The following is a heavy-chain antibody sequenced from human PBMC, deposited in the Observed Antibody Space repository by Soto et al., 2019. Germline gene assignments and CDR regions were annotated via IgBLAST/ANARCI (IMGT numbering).Heavy chain of an antibody. V-gene: IGHV3-23*01. CDR1: GFTFSSYA. CDR3: AKDWLAVRGEPPTD. Sequence: EVQLLESGGGLVQPGGSLRLSCAASGFTFSSYAMSWVRQAPGKGLEWVSAISGSGGSTYYADSVKGRFTISSDNSKNTLYLQMNSLRAEDTAVYYCAKDWLAVRGEPPTDWGQGTLVTVSS. J-gene: IGHJ4*02. CDR2: ISGSGGST. D-gene: IGHD3-10*01.